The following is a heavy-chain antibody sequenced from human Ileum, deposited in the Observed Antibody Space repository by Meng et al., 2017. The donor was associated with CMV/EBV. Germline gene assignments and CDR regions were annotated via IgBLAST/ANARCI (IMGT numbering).Heavy chain of an antibody. CDR1: GFPFIDLF. CDR3: MVFRSGYPD. CDR2: TKHKPANYNP. V-gene: IGHV3-72*01. D-gene: IGHD3-9*01. J-gene: IGHJ4*02. Sequence: EVQRVEWGGDLVRPGGSLTLSCAASGFPFIDLFLDWVRQAPGKGLEWVGRTKHKPANYNPDYAASVKGRFTISRDESMHSLSLQMNSLKPEDTALYYCMVFRSGYPDWRQGTLVTVSS.